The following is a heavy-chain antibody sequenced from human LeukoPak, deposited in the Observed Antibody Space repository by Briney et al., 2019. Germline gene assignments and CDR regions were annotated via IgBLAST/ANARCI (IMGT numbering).Heavy chain of an antibody. CDR3: ARTYYYAGSGSITFDY. J-gene: IGHJ4*02. CDR1: GYIFTNYW. V-gene: IGHV5-51*01. D-gene: IGHD3-22*01. CDR2: IYPGDSDT. Sequence: GESLKISCKGSGYIFTNYWIGWVRQMPGKGLEWTGIIYPGDSDTKYSPSFQGQVTISADKSTSTAYLQLSSLKASDTAMFYCARTYYYAGSGSITFDYWGQGTLLTVSS.